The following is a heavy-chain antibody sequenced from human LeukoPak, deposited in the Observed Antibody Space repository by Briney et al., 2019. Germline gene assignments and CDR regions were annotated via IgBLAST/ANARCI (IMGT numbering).Heavy chain of an antibody. D-gene: IGHD6-13*01. CDR1: GYTFTSYY. Sequence: ASVKVSCKASGYTFTSYYMHWVRQAPGQGLEWMGIINPSGGSTSYAQKFQGRVTMTRDMSTSTVYMELSSLRSEDTAVYYCLISSSWTDAFDIWGQGTMVTVSS. J-gene: IGHJ3*02. CDR3: LISSSWTDAFDI. V-gene: IGHV1-46*01. CDR2: INPSGGST.